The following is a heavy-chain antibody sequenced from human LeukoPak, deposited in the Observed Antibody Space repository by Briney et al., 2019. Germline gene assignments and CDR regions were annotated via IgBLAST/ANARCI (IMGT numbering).Heavy chain of an antibody. J-gene: IGHJ6*04. CDR2: IRYDGSNK. CDR3: AKEILWFGELPPRKMDV. Sequence: GGSLRLSCAASGFTFSSYEMNWVRQAPGKGLEWVAFIRYDGSNKYYADSVKGRFTISRDNSKNTLYLQMNSLRAEDTAVYYCAKEILWFGELPPRKMDVWGKGTTVTISS. V-gene: IGHV3-30*02. CDR1: GFTFSSYE. D-gene: IGHD3-10*01.